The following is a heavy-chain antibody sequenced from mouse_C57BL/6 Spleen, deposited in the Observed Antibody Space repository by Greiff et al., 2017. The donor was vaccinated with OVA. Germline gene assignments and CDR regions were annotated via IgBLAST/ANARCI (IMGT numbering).Heavy chain of an antibody. J-gene: IGHJ3*01. CDR1: GYTFTSYG. CDR2: IYPRSGNT. D-gene: IGHD2-4*01. Sequence: QVQLKESGAELVRPGASVKLSCKASGYTFTSYGISWVKQRTGQGLEWIGEIYPRSGNTYYNEKFKGKATLTADKSSSTAYMELRSLTSEDAADYICERQEAGDYDAWFAYWGQGTLVTVSA. V-gene: IGHV1-81*01. CDR3: ERQEAGDYDAWFAY.